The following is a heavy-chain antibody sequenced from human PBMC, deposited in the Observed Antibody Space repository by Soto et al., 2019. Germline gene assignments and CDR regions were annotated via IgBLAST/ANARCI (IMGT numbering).Heavy chain of an antibody. V-gene: IGHV1-18*01. Sequence: ASVKVSCKASGYTFTSYGISGVRQAPGQGLEWMGWISAYNGNTNYAQKLQGRVTMTTDTSTSTAYMELRSLRSDDTAVYYCARDLVVVVAATRRGYYYYGMDVWGQGTTVTVSS. D-gene: IGHD2-15*01. CDR2: ISAYNGNT. J-gene: IGHJ6*02. CDR1: GYTFTSYG. CDR3: ARDLVVVVAATRRGYYYYGMDV.